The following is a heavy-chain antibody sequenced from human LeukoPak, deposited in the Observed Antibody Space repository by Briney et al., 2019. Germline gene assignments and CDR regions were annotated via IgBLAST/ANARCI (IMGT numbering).Heavy chain of an antibody. CDR1: GFTFSSYE. CDR3: ARRYYYYGMDV. V-gene: IGHV3-48*03. J-gene: IGHJ6*02. CDR2: ISSSGSTI. Sequence: GGSLRLSCAASGFTFSSYEMNWVRQAPRKGLEWVSYISSSGSTIYYADSVKGRFTISRDNAKNSLYLQMNSLRAEDTAVYYCARRYYYYGMDVWGQGTTVTVSS.